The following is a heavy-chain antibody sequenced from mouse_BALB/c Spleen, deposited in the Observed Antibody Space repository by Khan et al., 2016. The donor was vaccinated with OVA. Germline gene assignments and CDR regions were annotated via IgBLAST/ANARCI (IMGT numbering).Heavy chain of an antibody. J-gene: IGHJ3*01. CDR1: GFTFSDYY. V-gene: IGHV5-4*02. CDR3: ARGFYGDPVAY. Sequence: EVELVESGGDSVKPGGSLKLSCAASGFTFSDYYMYWVRQTPEKRLEWVATISDGGGYIYYVDSVKGRFTISRDDAKNNLYLQMSSLKSEDTAMYYSARGFYGDPVAYWGQGTLVTVSA. D-gene: IGHD2-13*01. CDR2: ISDGGGYI.